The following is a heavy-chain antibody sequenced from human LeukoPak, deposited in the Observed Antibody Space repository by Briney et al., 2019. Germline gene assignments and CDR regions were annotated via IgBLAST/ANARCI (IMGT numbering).Heavy chain of an antibody. D-gene: IGHD5-12*01. CDR3: ATGGYDFSY. CDR2: IKTRSDGGTT. CDR1: GFTFYNTW. V-gene: IGHV3-15*07. Sequence: GGYLRLSCTVSGFTFYNTWMNWVRRAPGKGLEWVGRIKTRSDGGTTGYAAPINGRFTISRDDSKSTLFLQMNSLKTEDAAVYYCATGGYDFSYWGQGTQVTVSS. J-gene: IGHJ4*02.